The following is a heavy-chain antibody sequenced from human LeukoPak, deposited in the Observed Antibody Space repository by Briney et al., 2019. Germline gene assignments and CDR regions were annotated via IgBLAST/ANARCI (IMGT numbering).Heavy chain of an antibody. D-gene: IGHD1-26*01. J-gene: IGHJ4*02. V-gene: IGHV3-23*01. CDR2: ISGSGGST. CDR1: GFTFSSYA. Sequence: GGSLRLSCAASGFTFSSYAMSWVRQAPGKGLEWVSAISGSGGSTYYADSVKGRFTISRDNSKNTLYLQMNSLRAEDTAVYYCAKTKWELPQAALDHWGQGTLVTVSS. CDR3: AKTKWELPQAALDH.